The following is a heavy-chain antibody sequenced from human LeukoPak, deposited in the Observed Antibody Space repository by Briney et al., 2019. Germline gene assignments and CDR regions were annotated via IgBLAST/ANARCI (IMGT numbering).Heavy chain of an antibody. Sequence: GGSLRLSCAASGFTFSSYAMSWVRQAPGKGLEFVSAISKNGRNTYYGNSMKGRFTISRDISKNTLYLQMGSLRPEDMAVYYCARVDSGSACASWGQGILVTVSS. CDR2: ISKNGRNT. CDR1: GFTFSSYA. V-gene: IGHV3-64*01. CDR3: ARVDSGSACAS. D-gene: IGHD6-19*01. J-gene: IGHJ1*01.